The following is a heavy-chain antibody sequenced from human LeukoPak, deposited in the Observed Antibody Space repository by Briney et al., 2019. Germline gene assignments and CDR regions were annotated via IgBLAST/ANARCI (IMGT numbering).Heavy chain of an antibody. CDR2: IFYSGGT. J-gene: IGHJ5*02. D-gene: IGHD6-13*01. CDR3: ARHYRGIAALNWFDP. CDR1: GFTFSSYA. Sequence: PGGSLRLSCAASGFTFSSYAMSWIRQPPGKGLEWIGSIFYSGGTYYNPSLKSRVTISVDTSKNQFSLKVTSVTAADTAVYYCARHYRGIAALNWFDPWGQGTLVTVSS. V-gene: IGHV4-39*01.